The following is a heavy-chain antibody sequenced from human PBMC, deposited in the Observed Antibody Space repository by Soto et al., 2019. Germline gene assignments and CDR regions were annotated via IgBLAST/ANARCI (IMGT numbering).Heavy chain of an antibody. D-gene: IGHD3-10*01. V-gene: IGHV1-3*01. Sequence: QVQLVQSGAEVKKPGASVKVSCKASGYTFTSYAMHWVRQAPGQRLEWMGWINAGNGNTKYSQKFQGRVTITRDTSASTAYMELSSLRSEDTAVYYCASSLLWFGESTYFDYWGQGTLVTVSS. J-gene: IGHJ4*02. CDR3: ASSLLWFGESTYFDY. CDR1: GYTFTSYA. CDR2: INAGNGNT.